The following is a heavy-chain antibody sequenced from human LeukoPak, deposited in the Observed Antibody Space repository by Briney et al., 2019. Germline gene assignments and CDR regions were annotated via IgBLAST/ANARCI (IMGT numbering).Heavy chain of an antibody. V-gene: IGHV3-53*01. J-gene: IGHJ5*02. D-gene: IGHD3-10*01. CDR3: AREASYYNWFDP. CDR2: IYSGGST. Sequence: GGSLRLSCAASGFTFSSYAMSWVRQAPGKGLEWVSVIYSGGSTYYADSVKGRFTISRDNSKNTLYLQMNSLRAEDTAVYYCAREASYYNWFDPWGQGTLVTVSS. CDR1: GFTFSSYA.